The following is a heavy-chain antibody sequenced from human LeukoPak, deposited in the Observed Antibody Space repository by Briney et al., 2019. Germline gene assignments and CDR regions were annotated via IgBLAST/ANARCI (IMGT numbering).Heavy chain of an antibody. J-gene: IGHJ4*02. V-gene: IGHV3-21*01. CDR2: ISSSSSYI. Sequence: GGSLRLSCAASGFTFSSYSMNWVRQAPGKGLEWVSSISSSSSYIYYADSVKGRFTISRDNAKNSLYLQMNSLRAEDTAVHYCARINVDTAMAFDYWGQGTLATVSS. CDR3: ARINVDTAMAFDY. CDR1: GFTFSSYS. D-gene: IGHD5-18*01.